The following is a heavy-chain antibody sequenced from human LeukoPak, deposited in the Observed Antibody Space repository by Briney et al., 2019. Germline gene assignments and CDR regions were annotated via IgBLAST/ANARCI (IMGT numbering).Heavy chain of an antibody. CDR1: GFTFSDYY. CDR2: ISSSSSYT. V-gene: IGHV3-11*06. D-gene: IGHD2-2*01. Sequence: PGGSLRLSCAASGFTFSDYYMSWIRQAPGKGLEWVSYISSSSSYTNYADSVKGRFTISRDNAMNSLYLQMNSLRAEDTAVYYCARGRSTSWMSSMGYWGQGTLVTVSP. CDR3: ARGRSTSWMSSMGY. J-gene: IGHJ4*02.